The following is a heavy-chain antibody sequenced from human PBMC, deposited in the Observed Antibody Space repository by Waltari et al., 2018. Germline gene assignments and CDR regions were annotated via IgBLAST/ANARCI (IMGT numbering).Heavy chain of an antibody. CDR1: GGNVSSYA. J-gene: IGHJ2*01. CDR3: ARDPTAAGDWYFDL. D-gene: IGHD6-13*01. Sequence: QVQLVQSGAEVKKPGSSVKVSCKASGGNVSSYAISWVRQAPVQGLEGMGGIIPIFGTANYAQKFQGRVTITTDESTSTAYMELSSLRSEDTAVYYCARDPTAAGDWYFDLWGRGTLVTVSS. CDR2: IIPIFGTA. V-gene: IGHV1-69*05.